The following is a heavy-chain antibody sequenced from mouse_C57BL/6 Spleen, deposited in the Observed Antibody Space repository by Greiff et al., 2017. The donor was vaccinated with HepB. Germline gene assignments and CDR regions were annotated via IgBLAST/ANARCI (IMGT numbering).Heavy chain of an antibody. CDR3: ARHRNYSNYDYAMDY. CDR2: IWSDGST. D-gene: IGHD2-5*01. V-gene: IGHV2-6-1*01. CDR1: GFSLTSYG. J-gene: IGHJ4*01. Sequence: QVQLKESGPGLVAPSQSLSITCTVSGFSLTSYGVHWVRQPPGKGLEWLVVIWSDGSTTYNSALKTRLSISTDNAKSQVFLKMNSLQTDDTAMYYCARHRNYSNYDYAMDYWGQGASVTVAS.